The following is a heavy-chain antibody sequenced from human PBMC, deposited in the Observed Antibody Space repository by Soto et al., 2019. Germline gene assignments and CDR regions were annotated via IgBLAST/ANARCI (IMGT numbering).Heavy chain of an antibody. J-gene: IGHJ4*02. D-gene: IGHD2-15*01. CDR1: GGSISSGGYY. CDR2: IHYSGST. Sequence: PSETLSLTCTVSGGSISSGGYYWSWIRQHPGKGLEWIGYIHYSGSTYYNPSLKSRVTISEDTSENQFSLKLSSVTAADTAVYYCAREWGDCSSGSCYYYLGFWGQGTLVTVSS. CDR3: AREWGDCSSGSCYYYLGF. V-gene: IGHV4-31*03.